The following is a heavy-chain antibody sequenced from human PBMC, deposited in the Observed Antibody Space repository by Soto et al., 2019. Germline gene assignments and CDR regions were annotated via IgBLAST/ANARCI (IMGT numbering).Heavy chain of an antibody. Sequence: ASVKVSCKASGGTFSSYAISWVRQAPGQGLEWMGGIIPIFGTANYAQKFQGRVTITADKSTSTAYMELSSLRSEDTAVYYCARDLRSSSWYRWFDPWGQGTLVTVSS. CDR1: GGTFSSYA. D-gene: IGHD6-13*01. J-gene: IGHJ5*02. V-gene: IGHV1-69*06. CDR2: IIPIFGTA. CDR3: ARDLRSSSWYRWFDP.